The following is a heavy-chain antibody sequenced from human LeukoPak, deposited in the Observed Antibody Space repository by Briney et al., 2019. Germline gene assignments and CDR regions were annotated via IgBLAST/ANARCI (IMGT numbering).Heavy chain of an antibody. CDR3: AREPSPGYFDY. J-gene: IGHJ4*02. D-gene: IGHD2-8*02. V-gene: IGHV3-11*04. Sequence: PGGSLRLSCAASGFIFSDYYMSWIRQAPGKGLEWVSYISSSGSTIYYADSVKGRFTISRDNAKSSLYLQMNSLRAEDTAVYYCAREPSPGYFDYWGQGTLVTVSS. CDR2: ISSSGSTI. CDR1: GFIFSDYY.